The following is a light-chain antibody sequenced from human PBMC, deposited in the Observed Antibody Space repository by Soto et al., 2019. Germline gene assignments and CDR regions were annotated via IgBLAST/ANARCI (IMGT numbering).Light chain of an antibody. Sequence: EIVLTQSPTTLSLSPGERATLSCRTSQSVGTYLAWYKQNPGQAPRLLIYDASNRATGTPARFSGSGSGTDFTLTISSLEPEDFAVDYCQQRTNWPPLTFGGRTKVE. CDR3: QQRTNWPPLT. J-gene: IGKJ4*01. V-gene: IGKV3-11*01. CDR2: DAS. CDR1: QSVGTY.